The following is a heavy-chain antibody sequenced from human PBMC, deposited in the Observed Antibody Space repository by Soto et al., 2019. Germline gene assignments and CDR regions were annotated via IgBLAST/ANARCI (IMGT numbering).Heavy chain of an antibody. V-gene: IGHV3-64*01. Sequence: EVQLVESGGGLVQPGGSLRLSCAASGFTFSSYAMHWVRQAPGKGLEYVSAISSNGGSTYYANSVKGRFTISRDNSKNTLYRQMGSLRAEDMAVYYCARNYGGNSYAFDIWGQGTMVTVSS. CDR2: ISSNGGST. CDR1: GFTFSSYA. J-gene: IGHJ3*02. D-gene: IGHD2-21*02. CDR3: ARNYGGNSYAFDI.